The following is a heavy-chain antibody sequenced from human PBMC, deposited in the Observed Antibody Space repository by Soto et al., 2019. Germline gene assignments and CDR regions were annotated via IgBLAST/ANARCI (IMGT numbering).Heavy chain of an antibody. CDR1: GLNFGLSF. J-gene: IGHJ4*02. V-gene: IGHV3-11*06. CDR2: ISHNSDYT. Sequence: GGSLRLSCAASGLNFGLSFMIWMRQRPGKGLEWVSFISHNSDYTNYADSVRGRFTISRDNDKSSIYLQMNSLRAEDTAVYYCARGSCSGGTCYAIFFDNWGQGTLVTVSS. CDR3: ARGSCSGGTCYAIFFDN. D-gene: IGHD2-15*01.